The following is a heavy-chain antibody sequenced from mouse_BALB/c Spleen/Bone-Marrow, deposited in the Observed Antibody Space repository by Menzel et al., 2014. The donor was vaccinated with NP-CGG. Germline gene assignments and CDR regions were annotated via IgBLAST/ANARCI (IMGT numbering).Heavy chain of an antibody. V-gene: IGHV4-1*02. CDR3: TRRHYYGYSAY. CDR1: GFDFSRYW. J-gene: IGHJ3*01. CDR2: INPDSSTI. Sequence: DVTLLESGGGLVQPGGSPKLSCAASGFDFSRYWMSWVRQAPGKGLEWIGEINPDSSTINYPPSLKDKFIISRVNAKNTRYLQKSKVRSEDTALDDGTRRHYYGYSAYWGQGTLATVST. D-gene: IGHD1-2*01.